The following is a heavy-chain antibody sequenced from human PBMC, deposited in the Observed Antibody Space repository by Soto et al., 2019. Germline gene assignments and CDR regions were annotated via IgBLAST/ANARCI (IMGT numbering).Heavy chain of an antibody. CDR1: GYTFSGFY. Sequence: ASVKVSCKASGYTFSGFYMHRVRQAPGQGLEWMGWINPSSGGTKSAEKFQGRVTMTRDTSISTAYMELSRLTSDDTAVYYCASAAVTGTAGLDFWGQGTQVTVSS. V-gene: IGHV1-2*02. D-gene: IGHD6-19*01. J-gene: IGHJ4*02. CDR2: INPSSGGT. CDR3: ASAAVTGTAGLDF.